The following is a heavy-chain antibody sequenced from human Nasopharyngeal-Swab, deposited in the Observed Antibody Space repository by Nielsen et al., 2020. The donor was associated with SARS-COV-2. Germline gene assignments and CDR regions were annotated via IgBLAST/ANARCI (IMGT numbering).Heavy chain of an antibody. CDR1: GGSFNGYY. V-gene: IGHV4-34*01. Sequence: ESLKISCAVYGGSFNGYYWSWIRQSPGKGLECIGEINHSGSTNYNPSLKSRVTISVDTSKTQFSLKLSSVTAADTAVYYCARGFDYWGQGALVTVSS. J-gene: IGHJ4*02. CDR3: ARGFDY. CDR2: INHSGST.